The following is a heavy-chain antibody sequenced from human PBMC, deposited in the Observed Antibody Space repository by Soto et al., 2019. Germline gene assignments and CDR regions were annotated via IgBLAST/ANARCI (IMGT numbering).Heavy chain of an antibody. D-gene: IGHD2-2*01. CDR2: ISGSGGST. CDR3: AKDLDIVVVPAEKGSWFDP. J-gene: IGHJ5*02. Sequence: HPGGSLRLSCAASGFTFSSYAMSWVRQAPGKGLEWVSAISGSGGSTYYADSVKGRFTISRDNSKNTLYLQMNSLRAEDTAVYYCAKDLDIVVVPAEKGSWFDPWGQGTLVTVSS. V-gene: IGHV3-23*01. CDR1: GFTFSSYA.